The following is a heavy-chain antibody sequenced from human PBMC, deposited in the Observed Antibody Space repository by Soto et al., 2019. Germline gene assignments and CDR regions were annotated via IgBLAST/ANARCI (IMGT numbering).Heavy chain of an antibody. CDR1: GFAISRGYH. J-gene: IGHJ4*02. Sequence: SETLSLTCNVSGFAISRGYHWSWVRQSPGKGLEWIGSIYPSVSSYHNPSLETRLTLSIDTSKNQFTLKLASVTAADTALYYCAREKVGTTFFDNWGKGIQVTVSS. V-gene: IGHV4-38-2*02. D-gene: IGHD1-1*01. CDR3: AREKVGTTFFDN. CDR2: IYPSVSS.